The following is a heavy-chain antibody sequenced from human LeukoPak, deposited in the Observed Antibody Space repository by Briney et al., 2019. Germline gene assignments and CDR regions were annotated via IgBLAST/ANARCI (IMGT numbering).Heavy chain of an antibody. V-gene: IGHV3-30*18. CDR3: AKDVRSTERGGGAFDL. CDR2: ISYDGSNK. Sequence: PGGSLRLSCAASGFTFSSYGMHWVRQAPGKGLEWVAVISYDGSNKYYADSVKGRFTISRDNSKNTLSLQMNSLRAEDTAVYYCAKDVRSTERGGGAFDLWGQGTMVTVSS. CDR1: GFTFSSYG. D-gene: IGHD3-10*02. J-gene: IGHJ3*01.